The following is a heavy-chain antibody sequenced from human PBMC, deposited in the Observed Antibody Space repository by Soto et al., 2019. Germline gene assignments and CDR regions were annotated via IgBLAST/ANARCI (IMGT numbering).Heavy chain of an antibody. D-gene: IGHD5-18*01. V-gene: IGHV1-8*01. J-gene: IGHJ6*02. CDR2: MNPNSGNT. CDR3: ARSWIHRYYYGMDV. Sequence: QVQLVQSGAEVKKPGASVKVSCKASGYTFTSYDINWVRQATGQGLEWMGWMNPNSGNTGYAQKFQGRVTMTRNTSISTAYMELSSLRSEDTAVYYCARSWIHRYYYGMDVWGQGTTVTVSS. CDR1: GYTFTSYD.